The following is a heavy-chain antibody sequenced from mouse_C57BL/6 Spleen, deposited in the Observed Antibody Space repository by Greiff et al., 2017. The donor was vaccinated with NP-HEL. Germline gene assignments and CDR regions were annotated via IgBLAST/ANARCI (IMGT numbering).Heavy chain of an antibody. Sequence: VQLQQSGAELVRPGASVKLSCTASGFNIKDDYMHWVKQRPEQGLEWIGWIDPENGDTEYASKFQGKATITADTSSNTAYLQLSSLTSEDTAVYYCTTGGYGITTVVKDWGQGTTLTVSS. V-gene: IGHV14-4*01. CDR1: GFNIKDDY. CDR3: TTGGYGITTVVKD. CDR2: IDPENGDT. J-gene: IGHJ2*01. D-gene: IGHD1-1*01.